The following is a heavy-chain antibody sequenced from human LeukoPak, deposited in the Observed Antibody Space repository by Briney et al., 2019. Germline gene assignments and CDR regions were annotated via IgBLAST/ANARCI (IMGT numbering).Heavy chain of an antibody. CDR3: ARAGVGATDY. Sequence: ASVKVSCKASGYTFTGYYMHWVRQAPGQGLEWMGWINPSSGGTNYAQKFQGRVTMTRDTSISTAYMELSRLRSDDTAVYYCARAGVGATDYWGQGTLVTVSS. CDR1: GYTFTGYY. J-gene: IGHJ4*02. V-gene: IGHV1-2*02. CDR2: INPSSGGT. D-gene: IGHD1-26*01.